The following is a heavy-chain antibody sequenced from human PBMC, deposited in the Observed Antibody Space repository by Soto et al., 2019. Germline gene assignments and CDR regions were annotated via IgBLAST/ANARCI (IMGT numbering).Heavy chain of an antibody. Sequence: QVQLVESGGGVVQPGRSLRLSCAASGFTFSSYAMHWVRQAPGKGLEWVAVISYDGSNKYYADSVKGRFTISRDNSKNTLYLQMNSLRAEDTAVYYCARERHLYDILTGFHLWGQVTMVTVSS. CDR1: GFTFSSYA. J-gene: IGHJ3*01. V-gene: IGHV3-30-3*01. CDR2: ISYDGSNK. CDR3: ARERHLYDILTGFHL. D-gene: IGHD3-9*01.